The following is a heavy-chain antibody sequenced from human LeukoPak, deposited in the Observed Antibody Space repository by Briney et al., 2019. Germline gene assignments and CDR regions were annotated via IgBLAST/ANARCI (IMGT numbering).Heavy chain of an antibody. CDR3: AKPLRFLEWLLSPFDY. CDR2: ISASGAIT. D-gene: IGHD3-3*01. Sequence: PGGSLRLSCAAAGFTFSSYAMSWVRQLPGKGLEWVSVISASGAITNYADSVKGRFSISRDNLRNTLYLQMSSLRAEDTAVYYCAKPLRFLEWLLSPFDYWGQGTLVTVSS. V-gene: IGHV3-23*01. CDR1: GFTFSSYA. J-gene: IGHJ4*02.